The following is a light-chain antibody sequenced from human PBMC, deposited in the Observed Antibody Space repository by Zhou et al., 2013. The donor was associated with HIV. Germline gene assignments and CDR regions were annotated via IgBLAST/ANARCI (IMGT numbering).Light chain of an antibody. Sequence: DIQMTQSPSSLSASVGASVTITCRASQSIGNWLAWYQQKPGKAPKLLIYKASNLESGVPSRFSGSGSATEFTLTINSLQPDDFATYYCQQCNTFSLTFGGGTKVEIK. J-gene: IGKJ4*01. CDR2: KAS. CDR3: QQCNTFSLT. V-gene: IGKV1-5*03. CDR1: QSIGNW.